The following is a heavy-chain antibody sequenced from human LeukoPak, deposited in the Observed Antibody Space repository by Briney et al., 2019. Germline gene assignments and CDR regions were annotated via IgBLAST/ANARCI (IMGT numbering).Heavy chain of an antibody. Sequence: PGGSLRLSCAASGFTFSNYAMSWVRQAPGKGLEWVSSLSGSGGSTYHADSVKGRFTISRDNAKNSLYLQMNSLRAEDTAVYYCARGSSSHYGLFGSYYYYYYMDVWGKGTTVTISS. J-gene: IGHJ6*03. CDR2: LSGSGGST. V-gene: IGHV3-23*01. CDR3: ARGSSSHYGLFGSYYYYYYMDV. D-gene: IGHD2-2*01. CDR1: GFTFSNYA.